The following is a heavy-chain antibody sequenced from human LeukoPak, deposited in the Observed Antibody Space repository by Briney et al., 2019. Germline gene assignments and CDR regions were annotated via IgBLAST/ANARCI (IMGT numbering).Heavy chain of an antibody. D-gene: IGHD2-2*01. V-gene: IGHV4-39*07. CDR1: GGSICSSSYY. CDR2: IYYGGST. CDR3: ARDAGHQLSRRNYYAMDV. Sequence: PSETLSLTCTVSGGSICSSSYYWGWIRQPPGKGLEWIGSIYYGGSTYYNSSLKSRVTISVDISKNQFSLKVSSATAADTAVYFCARDAGHQLSRRNYYAMDVWGQGTTVTVSS. J-gene: IGHJ6*02.